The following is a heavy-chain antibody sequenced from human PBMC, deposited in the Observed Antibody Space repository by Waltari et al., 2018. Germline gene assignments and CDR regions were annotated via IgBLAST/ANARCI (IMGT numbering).Heavy chain of an antibody. Sequence: QVQLQQWGAGLLKPSETLSLTCAVYGGSFSGYYWSWIRKPPGKGLEWIGEINHSGSTIYNPPLKSRGTISVDTSKNQFSLKLSSVTAADTAVYYCAGGDPLLLWFGELLRRGAFDIWGQGTMVTVSS. CDR3: AGGDPLLLWFGELLRRGAFDI. D-gene: IGHD3-10*01. J-gene: IGHJ3*02. CDR1: GGSFSGYY. V-gene: IGHV4-34*01. CDR2: INHSGST.